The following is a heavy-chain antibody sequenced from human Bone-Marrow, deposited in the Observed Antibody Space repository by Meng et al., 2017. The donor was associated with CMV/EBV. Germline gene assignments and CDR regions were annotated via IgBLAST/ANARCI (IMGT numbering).Heavy chain of an antibody. CDR2: INTNTGNP. V-gene: IGHV7-4-1*01. CDR3: AREGVVPAAKGAEYYHYYYGMDV. Sequence: ASVKVSCKASGYTFTSYAMNWVRQAPGQGLEWMGWINTNTGNPTYAQGFTGRFVFSLDTSVSTAYLQICSLKAEDTAVYYCAREGVVPAAKGAEYYHYYYGMDVWGQGNTVNFAS. D-gene: IGHD2-2*01. CDR1: GYTFTSYA. J-gene: IGHJ6*02.